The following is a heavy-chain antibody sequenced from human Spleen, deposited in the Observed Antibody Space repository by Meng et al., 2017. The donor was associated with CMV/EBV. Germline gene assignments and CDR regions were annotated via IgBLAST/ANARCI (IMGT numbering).Heavy chain of an antibody. CDR3: AGDVWGSPGEY. V-gene: IGHV6-1*01. CDR2: TYYRSEWYN. D-gene: IGHD3-16*01. CDR1: GDSVASNTAD. Sequence: SGDSVASNTADWNWIGQCPSRGREWLGRTYYRSEWYNEYAASVKGRININPDTSKNQLSMQLNSVTTENTAVYYCAGDVWGSPGEYWGQGTLVTVSS. J-gene: IGHJ4*02.